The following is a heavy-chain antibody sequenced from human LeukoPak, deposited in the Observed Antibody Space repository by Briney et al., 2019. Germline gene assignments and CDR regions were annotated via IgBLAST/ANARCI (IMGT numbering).Heavy chain of an antibody. Sequence: SETLSLTCTVSGGSINYYYWMWIRQPPGKGLEWIGSIYDSGSTYYNPSLKSRVTISVDTSKNQFSLKLNSVTAADTAVYYCARHYGPWGQGTLVTVSS. D-gene: IGHD3-16*01. CDR3: ARHYGP. CDR1: GGSINYYY. J-gene: IGHJ5*02. V-gene: IGHV4-59*04. CDR2: IYDSGST.